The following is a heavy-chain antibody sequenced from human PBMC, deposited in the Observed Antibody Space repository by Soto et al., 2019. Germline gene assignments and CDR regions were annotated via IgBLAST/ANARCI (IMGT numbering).Heavy chain of an antibody. Sequence: SETLSLTCTVSGGSISSYYWSWIRQPPGKGLEWIGYIYYSGSTNYNPSLKSRVTISVDTSKNQFSLKLSSVTAADTAVYYCARERSGSPSHYYDSSGYYIDYWGQGTLATVS. D-gene: IGHD3-22*01. CDR2: IYYSGST. CDR1: GGSISSYY. J-gene: IGHJ4*02. V-gene: IGHV4-59*01. CDR3: ARERSGSPSHYYDSSGYYIDY.